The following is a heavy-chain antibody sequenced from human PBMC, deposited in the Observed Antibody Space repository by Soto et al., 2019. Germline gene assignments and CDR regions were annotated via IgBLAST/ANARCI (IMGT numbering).Heavy chain of an antibody. CDR1: GDTIANCDYF. CDR2: IYKSATT. Sequence: SATLSLTSSVSGDTIANCDYFWAWIREPPRQALEYIGYIYKSATTYYTPSFERPVALSVDTSKSQCSLNVTSVTAADTAVYYYARGRYYLTGRCFPSWYDSWGEGALVAVSS. J-gene: IGHJ5*01. D-gene: IGHD1-20*01. CDR3: ARGRYYLTGRCFPSWYDS. V-gene: IGHV4-30-4*01.